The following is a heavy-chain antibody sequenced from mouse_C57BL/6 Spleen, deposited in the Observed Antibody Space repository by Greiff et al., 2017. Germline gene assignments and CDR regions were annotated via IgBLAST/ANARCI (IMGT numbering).Heavy chain of an antibody. Sequence: EVKLMESGPGLVKPSQSLSLTCSVTGYSITSGYYWNWIRQFPGNKLEWMGYISYDGSNNYNPSLKNRISITRDTSKNQFFLKLNSVTTEDTATYYCARDRIYYYGSSYFDYWGQGTTLTVSS. CDR3: ARDRIYYYGSSYFDY. CDR2: ISYDGSN. D-gene: IGHD1-1*01. CDR1: GYSITSGYY. J-gene: IGHJ2*01. V-gene: IGHV3-6*01.